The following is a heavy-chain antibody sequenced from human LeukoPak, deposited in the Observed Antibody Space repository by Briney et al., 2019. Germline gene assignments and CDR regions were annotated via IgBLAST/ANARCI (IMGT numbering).Heavy chain of an antibody. D-gene: IGHD3-3*01. Sequence: SSVKVSWKASGGTFSSYAISWVRQAPGQGLEWMGGIIPIFGTANYAQKFQGRVTITTDESTSTAYMELSSLRSDDTAVYYCARVGYYDFWSGYFGPRENYYYYYMDVWGKGTTVTVSS. J-gene: IGHJ6*03. CDR3: ARVGYYDFWSGYFGPRENYYYYYMDV. CDR1: GGTFSSYA. V-gene: IGHV1-69*05. CDR2: IIPIFGTA.